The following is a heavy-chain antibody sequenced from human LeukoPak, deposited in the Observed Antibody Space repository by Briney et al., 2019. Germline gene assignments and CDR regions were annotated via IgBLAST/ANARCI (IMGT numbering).Heavy chain of an antibody. CDR1: GFTFSSYA. D-gene: IGHD5-18*01. Sequence: GGSLRLSCAASGFTFSSYAMSWVRQAPGEGLEWVGRIKSKTDGGTTDYAAPVKGRFTISRDDSKNTLYLQMNSLKTEDTAVYYCTTVGSYGNFFDYWGQGTLVTVSS. V-gene: IGHV3-15*01. J-gene: IGHJ4*02. CDR3: TTVGSYGNFFDY. CDR2: IKSKTDGGTT.